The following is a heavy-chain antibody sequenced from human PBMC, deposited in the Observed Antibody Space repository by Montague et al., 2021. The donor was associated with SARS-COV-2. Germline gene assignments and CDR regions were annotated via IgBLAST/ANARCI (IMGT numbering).Heavy chain of an antibody. Sequence: ETLSLTCTVSGGSISSYYWSWIRQPPGKGLEWIGYIYYSGSTNYNPSLKSRVTISVDTSKNQFSPKLSSVTAADTAVYYCARGSGWMGNAFDIWSQGTMVTVSS. V-gene: IGHV4-59*01. CDR1: GGSISSYY. CDR2: IYYSGST. D-gene: IGHD6-19*01. J-gene: IGHJ3*02. CDR3: ARGSGWMGNAFDI.